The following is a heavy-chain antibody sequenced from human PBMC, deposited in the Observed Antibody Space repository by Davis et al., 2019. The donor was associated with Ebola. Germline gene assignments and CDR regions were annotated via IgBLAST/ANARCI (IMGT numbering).Heavy chain of an antibody. CDR2: INSDGSST. D-gene: IGHD4-17*01. CDR1: VITFSSYA. J-gene: IGHJ6*04. CDR3: ARDRSGLRSYGMDV. Sequence: HTGGSLRLSCTDSVITFSSYAMTWVRQAPGKGLVWVSRINSDGSSTIYADSVKGRFTISRDNAKNTLYLQMNSLRAEDTAVYYCARDRSGLRSYGMDVWGKGTTVTVSS. V-gene: IGHV3-74*01.